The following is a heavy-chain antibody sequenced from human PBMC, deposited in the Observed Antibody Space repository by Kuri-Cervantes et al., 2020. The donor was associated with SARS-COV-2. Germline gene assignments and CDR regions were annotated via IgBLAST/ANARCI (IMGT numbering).Heavy chain of an antibody. Sequence: GGSLRLSCAASGFTFSSYSMNWVRQAPGKGLEWVSYISSSSSTIYYADSVKGRFTISRDNAKNSLYLQMTSLRAEDTAMYYCARLGSTTVTTLPLSVYYYYGMDVWGQGTTVTVSS. D-gene: IGHD4-17*01. CDR3: ARLGSTTVTTLPLSVYYYYGMDV. J-gene: IGHJ6*02. CDR1: GFTFSSYS. CDR2: ISSSSSTI. V-gene: IGHV3-48*04.